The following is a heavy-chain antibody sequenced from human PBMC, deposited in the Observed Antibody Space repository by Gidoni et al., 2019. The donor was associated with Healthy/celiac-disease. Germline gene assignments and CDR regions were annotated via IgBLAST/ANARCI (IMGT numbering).Heavy chain of an antibody. Sequence: QVQLQESGPGLVKPSEALSLTCAVAGYSISRGYYWGWIRQPPGKGLEWIGSIYHSGSTDYTPSLKSRVTISVDTSKNQFSLKLSSVTAADTAVYYCARVWYYDSSGYYFSDYWGQGTLVTVSS. V-gene: IGHV4-38-2*01. CDR1: GYSISRGYY. J-gene: IGHJ4*02. CDR2: IYHSGST. CDR3: ARVWYYDSSGYYFSDY. D-gene: IGHD3-22*01.